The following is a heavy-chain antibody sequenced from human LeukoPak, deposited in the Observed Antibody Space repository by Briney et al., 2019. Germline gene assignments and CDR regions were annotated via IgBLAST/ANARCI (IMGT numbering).Heavy chain of an antibody. V-gene: IGHV1-69*05. CDR1: GGTFSSYA. CDR3: AIAGAAAGSDY. D-gene: IGHD6-13*01. CDR2: IIPIFGIA. Sequence: ASVKVSCKASGGTFSSYAISWVRQAPGQGLEWMGRIIPIFGIANYAQKFQGRVTITTDESTSTAYMELSSLRSEDTAVYYCAIAGAAAGSDYWGQGTLVTVSS. J-gene: IGHJ4*02.